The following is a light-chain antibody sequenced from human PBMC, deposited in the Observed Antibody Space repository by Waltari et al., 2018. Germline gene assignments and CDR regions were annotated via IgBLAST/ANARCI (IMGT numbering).Light chain of an antibody. CDR3: QQLHTYPLT. V-gene: IGKV1-9*01. Sequence: TCRASQDIVGYLAWYRQKPVTAPDLLICVSSTLQSGVPSRFSGSGSGTVFTLTISSLQPEDFATYYCQQLHTYPLTFGGGSTVDI. CDR1: QDIVGY. CDR2: VSS. J-gene: IGKJ4*01.